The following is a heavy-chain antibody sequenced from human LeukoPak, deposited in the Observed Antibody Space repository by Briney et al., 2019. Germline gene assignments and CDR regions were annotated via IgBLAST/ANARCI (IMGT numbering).Heavy chain of an antibody. J-gene: IGHJ5*02. D-gene: IGHD3-16*01. CDR1: GFTFSSYS. CDR3: AGAKSLGFDP. Sequence: GGSLRLSCAASGFTFSSYSMNWVRQAPGKGLEWVSSISSSSSYIYYADSVKGRFTISRDNANDSLYLQMNSLRAEDTAVYYCAGAKSLGFDPWGQGTLVTV. V-gene: IGHV3-21*01. CDR2: ISSSSSYI.